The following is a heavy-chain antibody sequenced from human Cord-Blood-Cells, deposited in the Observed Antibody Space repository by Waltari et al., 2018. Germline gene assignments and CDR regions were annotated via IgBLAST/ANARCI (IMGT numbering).Heavy chain of an antibody. D-gene: IGHD2-2*01. CDR2: MNPNSGNT. CDR3: ARVLGYCSSTSCYWWFDP. Sequence: QVQLVQSGAEVKKPGASVKVSCKASGYPFTSYDINWVRQATGQGLEWMGWMNPNSGNTGYAQKFQGRVTITRNTSISTAYMELSSLRSEDTAVYYCARVLGYCSSTSCYWWFDPWGQGTLVTVSS. V-gene: IGHV1-8*03. CDR1: GYPFTSYD. J-gene: IGHJ5*02.